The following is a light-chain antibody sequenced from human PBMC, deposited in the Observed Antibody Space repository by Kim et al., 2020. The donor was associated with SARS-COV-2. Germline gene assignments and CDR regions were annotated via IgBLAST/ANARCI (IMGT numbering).Light chain of an antibody. V-gene: IGKV1-5*01. CDR2: DAS. J-gene: IGKJ1*01. Sequence: AVGDRVTITCRASRSSSGRWAWYQQKPGKAPKLLVDDASSLESGVTSRFSGSGSWTEFTLTISSLQPDDFATNYCQQYNSYSGGTFGQGTKVEIK. CDR1: RSSSGR. CDR3: QQYNSYSGGT.